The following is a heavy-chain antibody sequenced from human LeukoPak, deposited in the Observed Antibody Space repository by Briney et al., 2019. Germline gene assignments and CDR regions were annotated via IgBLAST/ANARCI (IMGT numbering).Heavy chain of an antibody. CDR2: IKQDGSEK. CDR1: GFTFSSYW. D-gene: IGHD3-10*01. CDR3: ASPKYYYGSGYYYYGMDV. J-gene: IGHJ6*02. Sequence: GGSLRLSCAASGFTFSSYWMSWVRQAPGKGLEWVANIKQDGSEKYYVDSVKGRFTITRDNAKNSLYLQMNSLRAEDTAVYYCASPKYYYGSGYYYYGMDVWGQGTTVTVSS. V-gene: IGHV3-7*03.